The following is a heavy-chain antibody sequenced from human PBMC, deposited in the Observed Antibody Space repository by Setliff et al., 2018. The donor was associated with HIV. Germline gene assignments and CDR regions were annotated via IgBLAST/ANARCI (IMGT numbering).Heavy chain of an antibody. CDR3: ARGSKGGFFDY. Sequence: PSETLSLTCAVSGYSISSGYFWGWIRQPPGKGLEWIGSLYHSGTNFYNPSLKSRVTISLDTSNNHFSLKLSSVTAADTAVYYCARGSKGGFFDYWGQGTLVTAPQ. CDR2: LYHSGTN. V-gene: IGHV4-38-2*01. D-gene: IGHD3-16*01. CDR1: GYSISSGYF. J-gene: IGHJ4*02.